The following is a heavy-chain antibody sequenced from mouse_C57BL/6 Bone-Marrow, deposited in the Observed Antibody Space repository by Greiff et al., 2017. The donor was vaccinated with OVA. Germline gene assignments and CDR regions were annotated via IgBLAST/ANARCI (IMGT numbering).Heavy chain of an antibody. V-gene: IGHV1-64*01. CDR3: SRHGNYCY. Sequence: VPLQQPGAELVKPGASVKLSCKASGYTFTSYWLHWVKQRPGQGLEWIGKIHPNSGSTNYNEKFKSKATLTVDKSSSTASMQLSSLTSEDSAVYYCSRHGNYCYWGQGTTLTVSS. D-gene: IGHD2-1*01. CDR1: GYTFTSYW. CDR2: IHPNSGST. J-gene: IGHJ2*01.